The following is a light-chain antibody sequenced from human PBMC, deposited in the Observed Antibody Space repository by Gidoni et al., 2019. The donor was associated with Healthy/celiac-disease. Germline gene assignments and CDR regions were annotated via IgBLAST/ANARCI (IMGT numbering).Light chain of an antibody. CDR3: QQLNSYPYT. CDR2: AAS. Sequence: EIQLTQSPSFLSASVGDRVTSTCRASQGISSYLAWYQQKPGKAPKLLIYAASTLQSGVPSRFSGSGSGTEFTLTISSLQPEDFATYYCQQLNSYPYTFGQGTKLEIK. V-gene: IGKV1-9*01. J-gene: IGKJ2*01. CDR1: QGISSY.